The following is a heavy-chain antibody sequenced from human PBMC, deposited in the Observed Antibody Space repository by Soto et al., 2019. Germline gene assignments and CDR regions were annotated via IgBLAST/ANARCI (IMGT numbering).Heavy chain of an antibody. V-gene: IGHV3-48*03. J-gene: IGHJ6*02. CDR3: AAYSSSYGMDV. Sequence: GGSLRLSCAASGFTFSSYEMNWVRQAPGKGLEWVSYISSSGSTIYYADSVKGRFTISRDNAKNSLYLQMSSLRAEDTAVYYCAAYSSSYGMDVWGQGTTVTVSS. CDR1: GFTFSSYE. CDR2: ISSSGSTI. D-gene: IGHD6-6*01.